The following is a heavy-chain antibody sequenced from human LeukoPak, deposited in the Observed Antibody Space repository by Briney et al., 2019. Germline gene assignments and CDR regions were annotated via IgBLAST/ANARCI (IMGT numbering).Heavy chain of an antibody. CDR1: GGTFSSYA. D-gene: IGHD4-11*01. J-gene: IGHJ6*03. CDR3: ARGPHGAVTTYYYYYMDV. V-gene: IGHV1-69*05. CDR2: IIPIFGTA. Sequence: SVKVSCKASGGTFSSYAISWVRQAPGQGLEWMGGIIPIFGTANYAQKFQGRVTITTDESTSTAYMELSSLRSEDTAVYYCARGPHGAVTTYYYYYMDVWGKGTTVTVSS.